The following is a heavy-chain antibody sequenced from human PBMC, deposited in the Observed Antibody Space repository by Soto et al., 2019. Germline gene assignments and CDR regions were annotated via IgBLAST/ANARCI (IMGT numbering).Heavy chain of an antibody. J-gene: IGHJ6*02. V-gene: IGHV3-23*01. CDR3: AKDSQGSGSYPDFMDV. CDR2: ISGSGGST. D-gene: IGHD3-10*01. CDR1: GFTFSSYA. Sequence: GGSLRLSCAASGFTFSSYAMSWVRQAPGKGLEWVSAISGSGGSTYYADSVKGRFTISRDNSKNTLYLQMNSLRAEDTAVYYCAKDSQGSGSYPDFMDVWGQGTTVTVSS.